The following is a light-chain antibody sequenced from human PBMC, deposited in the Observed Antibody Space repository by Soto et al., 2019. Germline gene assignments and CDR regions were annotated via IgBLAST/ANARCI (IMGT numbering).Light chain of an antibody. CDR1: QTVSSN. J-gene: IGKJ5*01. Sequence: LTNSLATLSFTPDERATLSGRASQTVSSNLAGYQQKPGQAPRLLIYDAFNRATGIPARFSGSGSGTDFTLTISYLEPEDSAVYYCQQRSNWPVFGQGTRLEIK. V-gene: IGKV3-11*01. CDR3: QQRSNWPV. CDR2: DAF.